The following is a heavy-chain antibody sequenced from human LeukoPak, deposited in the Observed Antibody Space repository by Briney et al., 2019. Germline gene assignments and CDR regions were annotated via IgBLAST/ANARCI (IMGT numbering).Heavy chain of an antibody. V-gene: IGHV1-69*05. D-gene: IGHD3-10*01. J-gene: IGHJ5*02. CDR1: GGSFSSYG. CDR3: ARDKSYHYGSGIKALYNWFDP. Sequence: ASVKVSCKASGGSFSSYGVSWVRQAPGQGLEWMGALIPTIATATYAQKFQGRVTLTTDESTTTAYVELSSLTSEDTAVYYCARDKSYHYGSGIKALYNWFDPWGQGTLVTVSS. CDR2: LIPTIATA.